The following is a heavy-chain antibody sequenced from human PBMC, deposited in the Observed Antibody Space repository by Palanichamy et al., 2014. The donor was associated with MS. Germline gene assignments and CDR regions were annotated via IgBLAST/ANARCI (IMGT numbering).Heavy chain of an antibody. J-gene: IGHJ6*02. D-gene: IGHD3-10*01. CDR1: GYTFSSYG. CDR2: ISTYNGNT. V-gene: IGHV1-18*04. CDR3: ARDIGPVPGDYYYGLDV. Sequence: QVQLVQSGAEVKEPGASVRVSCKASGYTFSSYGISWARQAPGQGLEWMGWISTYNGNTKYAQKFLDRVTMTTDTSTTTAHMDLRSLRSDDSAVYFCARDIGPVPGDYYYGLDVWGQGTTVTVSS.